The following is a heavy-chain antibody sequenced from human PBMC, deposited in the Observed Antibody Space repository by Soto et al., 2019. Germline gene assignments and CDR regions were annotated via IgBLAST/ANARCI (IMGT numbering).Heavy chain of an antibody. CDR1: GDNVSSNSAA. D-gene: IGHD3-22*01. Sequence: SQTLPITCAISGDNVSSNSAAWNWIRQSPSRGLEWLGRTYYRSKWYNDYAVSVKSRITINPDTSKNQFSLQLNSVTPEDTAVYYCARDLEDGYPSYYYYGMDVWGQGTTVTVSS. CDR3: ARDLEDGYPSYYYYGMDV. J-gene: IGHJ6*02. CDR2: TYYRSKWYN. V-gene: IGHV6-1*01.